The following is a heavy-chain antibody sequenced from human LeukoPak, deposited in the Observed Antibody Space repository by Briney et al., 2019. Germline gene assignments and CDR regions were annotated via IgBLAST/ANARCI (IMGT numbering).Heavy chain of an antibody. D-gene: IGHD1-1*01. CDR3: ARRTTGTGLFDY. J-gene: IGHJ4*02. CDR1: GGSISNYC. Sequence: SETLSLTCTVSGGSISNYCWSWIRQPPGKGLEWIAYIDYRGSTNYNTSRTSGSTISVDPSKTQSSLKLSAVTAADTAVYYCARRTTGTGLFDYWGQGTLVTVSS. V-gene: IGHV4-59*08. CDR2: IDYRGST.